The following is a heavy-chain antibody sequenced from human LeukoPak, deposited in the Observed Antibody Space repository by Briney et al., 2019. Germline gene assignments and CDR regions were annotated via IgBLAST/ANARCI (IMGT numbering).Heavy chain of an antibody. CDR2: ISYDGSNK. V-gene: IGHV3-30*03. Sequence: GGSLRLSCAASGFTFSSYGMHWVRQAPGKGLEWVAVISYDGSNKYYADSAKGRFTISRDNSKNTLYLQMNSLRAEDTAVYYCARDNSPSMIVAGLDYWGQGTLVTVSS. CDR1: GFTFSSYG. CDR3: ARDNSPSMIVAGLDY. D-gene: IGHD3-22*01. J-gene: IGHJ4*02.